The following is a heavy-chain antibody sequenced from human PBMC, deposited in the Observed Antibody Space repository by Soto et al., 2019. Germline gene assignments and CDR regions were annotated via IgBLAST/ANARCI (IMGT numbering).Heavy chain of an antibody. CDR2: FFYSGST. Sequence: SETLSLTFTISGGSVRITDHFWGWIRQPPGKGLELIGYFFYSGSTYYSPSLKSRLTISLDVSKNQFSLKMKSVTAADTAVYFCVKVPERSPSFFFHXWGRVTLVTVSX. D-gene: IGHD2-2*01. V-gene: IGHV4-39*01. CDR3: VKVPERSPSFFFHX. J-gene: IGHJ2*01. CDR1: GGSVRITDHF.